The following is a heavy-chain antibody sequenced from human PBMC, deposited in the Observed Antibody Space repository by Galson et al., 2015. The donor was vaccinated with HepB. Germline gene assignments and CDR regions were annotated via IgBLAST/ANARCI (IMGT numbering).Heavy chain of an antibody. D-gene: IGHD3-10*01. CDR3: ARSRASRSNYLYQYFHMDV. Sequence: SVKVSCRASGGTFAGYAFNWVRQAPGQGLEWMGGIIPIFGTTHYPQKFQDRVTITADESTNTAYMDLTSLTFEDTAVYYCARSRASRSNYLYQYFHMDVWGKGTTVTVSS. CDR2: IIPIFGTT. J-gene: IGHJ6*03. V-gene: IGHV1-69*13. CDR1: GGTFAGYA.